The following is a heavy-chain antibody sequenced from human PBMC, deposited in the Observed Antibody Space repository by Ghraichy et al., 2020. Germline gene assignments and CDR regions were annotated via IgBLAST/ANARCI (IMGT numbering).Heavy chain of an antibody. V-gene: IGHV3-23*01. CDR2: ISGSGGST. CDR1: GFTFSSYA. D-gene: IGHD3-10*01. Sequence: GGSLRLSCAASGFTFSSYAMSWVRQAPGKGLEWVSAISGSGGSTYYADSVKGRFTISRDNSKNTLYLQMNSLRAEDTAVYYCAKDSERITMVRGAQKGRWFDPWGQGTLVTVSS. J-gene: IGHJ5*02. CDR3: AKDSERITMVRGAQKGRWFDP.